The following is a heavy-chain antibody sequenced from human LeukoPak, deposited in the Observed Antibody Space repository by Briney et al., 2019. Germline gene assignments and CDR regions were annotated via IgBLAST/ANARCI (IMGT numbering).Heavy chain of an antibody. V-gene: IGHV1-8*02. Sequence: ASVKVSCKTSGYTFISYDVHWVRQASGQGLEWMGWMNPNKGNTGYGHKFQGRVTMTEDTSTDTAYMELSSLRSEDTAVYYCATDFDIVATIARPGYWGQGTLVTVSS. J-gene: IGHJ4*02. CDR1: GYTFISYD. CDR2: MNPNKGNT. CDR3: ATDFDIVATIARPGY. D-gene: IGHD5-12*01.